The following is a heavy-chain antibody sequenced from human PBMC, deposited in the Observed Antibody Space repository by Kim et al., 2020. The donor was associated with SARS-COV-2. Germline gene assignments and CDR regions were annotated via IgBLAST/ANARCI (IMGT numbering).Heavy chain of an antibody. V-gene: IGHV4-59*09. D-gene: IGHD3-22*01. J-gene: IGHJ4*02. Sequence: SLTSRVTLSVDTSKNQFSLKLSSVTAADTAVYYCARGGSYYDSSGSEVDYWGQGTLVTVSS. CDR3: ARGGSYYDSSGSEVDY.